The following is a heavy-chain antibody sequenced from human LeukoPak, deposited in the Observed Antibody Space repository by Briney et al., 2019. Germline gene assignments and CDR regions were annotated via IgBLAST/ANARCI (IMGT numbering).Heavy chain of an antibody. V-gene: IGHV4-34*01. J-gene: IGHJ4*02. CDR2: IDHSGST. Sequence: SETLSLTCAVYGGSFSGYYWSWIRQPPGKGLEWIGEIDHSGSTNYNPSLKSRVTISVDTSKNQFSLKLSSVTAADTAVYYCAATPYSSDLIDYWGQGTLVTVSS. CDR1: GGSFSGYY. D-gene: IGHD5-18*01. CDR3: AATPYSSDLIDY.